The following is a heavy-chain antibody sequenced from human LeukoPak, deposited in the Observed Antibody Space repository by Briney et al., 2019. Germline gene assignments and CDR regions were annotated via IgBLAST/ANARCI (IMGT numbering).Heavy chain of an antibody. CDR1: GGSISSYY. V-gene: IGHV4-59*08. CDR2: IYYSGST. D-gene: IGHD6-19*01. Sequence: SETLSLTCTVSGGSISSYYWSWIRQPPGKGLEWIGYIYYSGSTNYNPSLKSRVTISVDTSKNQFSLKPSSVTAADTAVYYCARLVAVAGLLNWFDPWGQGTLVTVSS. CDR3: ARLVAVAGLLNWFDP. J-gene: IGHJ5*02.